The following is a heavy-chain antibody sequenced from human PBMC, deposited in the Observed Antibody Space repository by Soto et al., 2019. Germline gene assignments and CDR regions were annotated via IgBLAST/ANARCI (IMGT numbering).Heavy chain of an antibody. CDR1: RGSISSYY. Sequence: SETLSPTCTVSRGSISSYYWSWIRQPPGKGLEWLGYVYYSGSAIYNPSLNSRVTISVDTSKNQFSLKLSSVTAADTAMYYCARGHSDFDYWGQGTPVTVSS. V-gene: IGHV4-59*01. CDR2: VYYSGSA. J-gene: IGHJ4*02. CDR3: ARGHSDFDY. D-gene: IGHD2-21*01.